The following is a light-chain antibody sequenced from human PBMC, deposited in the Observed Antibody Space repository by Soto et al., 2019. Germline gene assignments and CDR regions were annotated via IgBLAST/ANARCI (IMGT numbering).Light chain of an antibody. CDR1: SSDIGAGYD. Sequence: QSVLTQPPSVSGAPGQRVTISCSGTSSDIGAGYDVHWYQCLPGTAPRLLIYDNKYRPSGVPDRFSGSKSGNTASLTISGLQAEDEADYYCCSNAASHTFVFGTGTKVTVL. V-gene: IGLV1-40*01. J-gene: IGLJ1*01. CDR3: CSNAASHTFV. CDR2: DNK.